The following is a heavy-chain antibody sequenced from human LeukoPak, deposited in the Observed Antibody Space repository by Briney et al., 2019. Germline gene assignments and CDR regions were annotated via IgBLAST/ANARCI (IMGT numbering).Heavy chain of an antibody. V-gene: IGHV1-18*01. J-gene: IGHJ6*03. CDR1: GYTFTSYG. D-gene: IGHD3-3*01. CDR3: ARDGGITIFGVVTNPDFYYYYYYMDV. CDR2: ISAYNGNT. Sequence: GASVKVSCKASGYTFTSYGISWVRQAPGQGLEWMGWISAYNGNTNYAQKLQGRVTMTTDTSTSTAYMELRSLRSDDTAVYYRARDGGITIFGVVTNPDFYYYYYYMDVWGKGTTVTVSS.